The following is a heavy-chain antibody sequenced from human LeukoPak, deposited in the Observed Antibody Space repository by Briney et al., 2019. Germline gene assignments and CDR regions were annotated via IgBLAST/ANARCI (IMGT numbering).Heavy chain of an antibody. CDR1: GYTLVDYY. CDR3: AREYSASEH. D-gene: IGHD5-12*01. Sequence: ASVKVSCKASGYTLVDYYLHWVRQAPGQGLEWMAWIDPYTGNTHYAQKFQGRITVTRDTSVSTTYMELSWLTSDDTARYYCAREYSASEHWGQGTLVTVSS. V-gene: IGHV1-2*02. J-gene: IGHJ4*02. CDR2: IDPYTGNT.